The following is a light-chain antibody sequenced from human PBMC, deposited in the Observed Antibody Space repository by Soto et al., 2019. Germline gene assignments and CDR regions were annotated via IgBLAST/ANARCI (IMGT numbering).Light chain of an antibody. CDR2: VAS. CDR1: QGISSY. CDR3: HQYNSWPRGT. V-gene: IGKV1-9*01. J-gene: IGKJ3*01. Sequence: DIQLTQSPSFLSASVGDRVTITCRASQGISSYLAWYQQKPGKAPKLLIYVASTRATGIPVRFRGSGSGTEFTLTSSSRQSEDSAVYYCHQYNSWPRGTFGPGTKVEIK.